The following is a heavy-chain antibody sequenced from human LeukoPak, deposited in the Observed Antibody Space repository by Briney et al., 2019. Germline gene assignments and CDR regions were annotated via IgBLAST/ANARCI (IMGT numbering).Heavy chain of an antibody. Sequence: SETLSLTCTVSGGSISSSSYYWGWIRQPPGKGLEWIGSIYYSGSTYYNPSLKSRVTISVDTSKNQFSLKLSSVTAADTAVYYCARQRGAFDIWGQGTMVTVSS. CDR1: GGSISSSSYY. CDR2: IYYSGST. CDR3: ARQRGAFDI. V-gene: IGHV4-39*01. J-gene: IGHJ3*02.